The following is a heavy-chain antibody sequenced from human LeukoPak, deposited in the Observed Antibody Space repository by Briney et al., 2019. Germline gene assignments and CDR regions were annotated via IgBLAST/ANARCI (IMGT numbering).Heavy chain of an antibody. Sequence: RTGGSLRLSCAASGFTFDDYAMHWVRQVPGKGLEWVSGISWNGGIGYADSVRGRFTISRDNAKNSLYLQMNNLRAEDTAVYYCARDEEDFWSGSRGAFDIWGQGTMVTVSS. CDR1: GFTFDDYA. CDR3: ARDEEDFWSGSRGAFDI. CDR2: ISWNGGI. D-gene: IGHD3-3*01. J-gene: IGHJ3*02. V-gene: IGHV3-9*01.